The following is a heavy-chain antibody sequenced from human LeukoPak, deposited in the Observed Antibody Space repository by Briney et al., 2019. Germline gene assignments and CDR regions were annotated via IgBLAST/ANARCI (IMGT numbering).Heavy chain of an antibody. D-gene: IGHD2-15*01. V-gene: IGHV1-2*02. CDR2: IHTRSGGT. CDR3: ARAISGGSPITASDY. J-gene: IGHJ4*02. CDR1: GFTFTDFY. Sequence: ASVKVSCKATGFTFTDFYMHWIRQAPGQGLECMGWIHTRSGGTNFAQNFQGRVTMTSDTSISTAYMELSRLRSDDTAIYYCARAISGGSPITASDYWGQGTLVTVSS.